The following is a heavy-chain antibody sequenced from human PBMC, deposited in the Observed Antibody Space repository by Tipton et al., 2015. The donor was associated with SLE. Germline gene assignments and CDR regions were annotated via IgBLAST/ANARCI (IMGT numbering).Heavy chain of an antibody. V-gene: IGHV4-38-2*01. CDR3: ARSKDGAADY. CDR2: ITNSGNT. J-gene: IGHJ4*02. Sequence: GLVKPPETLSLTCAVSGYSISSGYYWDWIRQPPGKGPEWIGRITNSGNTYYTPSFQSRVTMSVDTSKNHFSLKLSSVTAADTAIYYCARSKDGAADYWGRGTLVTVSS. CDR1: GYSISSGYY. D-gene: IGHD6-13*01.